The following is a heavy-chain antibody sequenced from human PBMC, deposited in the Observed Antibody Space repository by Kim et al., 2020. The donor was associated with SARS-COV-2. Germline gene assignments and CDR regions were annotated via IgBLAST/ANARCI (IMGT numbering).Heavy chain of an antibody. CDR1: GFYFSNYW. D-gene: IGHD6-13*01. CDR2: IYAGDSQT. CDR3: ARQRYSTSWYGMDV. V-gene: IGHV5-51*01. J-gene: IGHJ6*02. Sequence: GESLKISCEGYGFYFSNYWIAWVRQMPGKGLEWMGMIYAGDSQTRYSPSFQGQVTISVDKSIGTAYLQWSSLQASDTAKYYCARQRYSTSWYGMDVWGQGTTVTVSS.